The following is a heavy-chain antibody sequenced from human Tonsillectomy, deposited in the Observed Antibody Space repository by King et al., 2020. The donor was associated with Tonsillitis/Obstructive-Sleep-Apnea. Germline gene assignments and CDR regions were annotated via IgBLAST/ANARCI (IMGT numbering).Heavy chain of an antibody. CDR3: AAARVTDSSNWSIDP. V-gene: IGHV1-58*01. CDR1: GFTFTSSA. CDR2: IVVGSGNT. Sequence: QLVQSGPEVKKPGTSVKVSCKASGFTFTSSAVQWVRQARGQRLEWIGWIVVGSGNTNYAQKFQERVTITRDMSTSTAYMELSSLRSEDTAVYYCAAARVTDSSNWSIDPWGQGTLVTVSS. D-gene: IGHD1-1*01. J-gene: IGHJ5*02.